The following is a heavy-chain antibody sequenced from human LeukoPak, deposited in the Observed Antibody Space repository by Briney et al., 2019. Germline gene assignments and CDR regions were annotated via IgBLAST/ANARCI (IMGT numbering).Heavy chain of an antibody. V-gene: IGHV3-66*01. J-gene: IGHJ4*02. CDR2: IYSGGAT. Sequence: GGSLRLSCAASGFTVSSGYMTWVRQAPGKGLEWVSLIYSGGATKYADNVKGRFTISRDDSRNTVYLQMNSLKTEDTAVYYCTTDYRYLYWHSSFDYWGQGTLVTVSS. CDR1: GFTVSSGY. D-gene: IGHD3-3*02. CDR3: TTDYRYLYWHSSFDY.